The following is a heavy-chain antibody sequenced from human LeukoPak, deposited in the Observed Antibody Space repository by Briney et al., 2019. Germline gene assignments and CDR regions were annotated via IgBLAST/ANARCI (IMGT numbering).Heavy chain of an antibody. Sequence: LGESLKISCMGSGYSFTSYWIGWVRQMRGKGLEWVGIIYPGDSDSRHSPSFAVQVTISVDKSISTAYLSSISLKASATSMCYRARLRDNCFDSWGQGTLVTVSS. V-gene: IGHV5-51*01. CDR2: IYPGDSDS. CDR3: ARLRDNCFDS. J-gene: IGHJ5*01. CDR1: GYSFTSYW. D-gene: IGHD3-16*01.